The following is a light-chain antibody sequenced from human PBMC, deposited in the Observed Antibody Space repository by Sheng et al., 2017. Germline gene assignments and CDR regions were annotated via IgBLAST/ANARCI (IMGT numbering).Light chain of an antibody. CDR1: NSDVGGYNY. V-gene: IGLV2-14*03. CDR3: TSYTSFSSLDV. CDR2: DVS. J-gene: IGLJ1*01. Sequence: QSALTQPASVSGSPGQSITISCTGTNSDVGGYNYVSWYQQHPGKAPKLMIYDVSNRPSGVSNRFSGSKSGNTASLTISGLQPEDEADYYCTSYTSFSSLDVFGTGTKVTVL.